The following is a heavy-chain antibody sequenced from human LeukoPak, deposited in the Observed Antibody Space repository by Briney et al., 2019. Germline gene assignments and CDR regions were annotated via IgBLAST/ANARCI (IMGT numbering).Heavy chain of an antibody. J-gene: IGHJ6*03. CDR2: ISPHNGNT. V-gene: IGHV1-18*01. D-gene: IGHD1-26*01. Sequence: GASVKVSCKASGYTFTSYGITWVRQAPGQGLEWMGWISPHNGNTNYAQKFQGRATLTTDTPTSTAYMELRSLRSDDTAVYYCTRDLGGGSSFYYFYYMDVWGKGTTVTVSS. CDR3: TRDLGGGSSFYYFYYMDV. CDR1: GYTFTSYG.